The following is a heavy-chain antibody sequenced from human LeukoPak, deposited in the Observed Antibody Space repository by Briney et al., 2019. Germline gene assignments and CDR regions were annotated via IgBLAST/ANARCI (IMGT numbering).Heavy chain of an antibody. D-gene: IGHD3-3*01. CDR3: ASASLPALRFLEWLPFN. CDR2: INPNSGGT. CDR1: GYTSTGYY. Sequence: ASVKVSCKASGYTSTGYYMHWVRQAPGQGLEWMGWINPNSGGTNYAQKFQGRVTMTRDTSISTAYMELSRLRSDDTAVYYCASASLPALRFLEWLPFNWGQGTLVTVSS. J-gene: IGHJ4*02. V-gene: IGHV1-2*02.